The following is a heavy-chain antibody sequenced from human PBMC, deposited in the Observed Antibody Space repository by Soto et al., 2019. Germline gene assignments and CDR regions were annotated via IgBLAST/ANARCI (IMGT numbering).Heavy chain of an antibody. CDR3: ARDLWGYCGTDCYPLDV. CDR1: GASFSSFY. J-gene: IGHJ6*02. Sequence: SETLSLTCTVSGASFSSFYWSWIRQPPGKGLEWIGYVYYSGTTNYNPSLKSRVTISVDTSKNQFSLKLNSVTAADTAVYYCARDLWGYCGTDCYPLDVWGQGTTVTVS. D-gene: IGHD2-21*02. CDR2: VYYSGTT. V-gene: IGHV4-59*01.